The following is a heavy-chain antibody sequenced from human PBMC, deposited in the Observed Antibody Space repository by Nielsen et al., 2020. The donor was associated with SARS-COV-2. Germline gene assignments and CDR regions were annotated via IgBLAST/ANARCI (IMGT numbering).Heavy chain of an antibody. J-gene: IGHJ4*02. D-gene: IGHD3-16*01. Sequence: ASVKISCKASGYTFTSYYMHWVRQAPGQGLEWMGIINPSGGSTSYAQKFQGRVTMTRDTSTSTVYMELSSLRSEDTAVYYCAREGRGGAADYWGQGTLVTVSS. V-gene: IGHV1-46*01. CDR3: AREGRGGAADY. CDR1: GYTFTSYY. CDR2: INPSGGST.